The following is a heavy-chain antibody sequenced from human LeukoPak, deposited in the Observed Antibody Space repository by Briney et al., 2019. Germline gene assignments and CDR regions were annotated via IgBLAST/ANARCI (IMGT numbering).Heavy chain of an antibody. CDR1: GFTFSSYG. D-gene: IGHD1-14*01. J-gene: IGHJ6*02. V-gene: IGHV3-21*01. CDR3: ARDNPLSHGMDV. Sequence: PGGSLRLSCAASGFTFSSYGMNWVRQAPGKGLEWVSSISSSSSYIYYADSVKGRFTISRDNAKNSLYLQMNSLRAEDTAVYYCARDNPLSHGMDVWGQGTTVTVSS. CDR2: ISSSSSYI.